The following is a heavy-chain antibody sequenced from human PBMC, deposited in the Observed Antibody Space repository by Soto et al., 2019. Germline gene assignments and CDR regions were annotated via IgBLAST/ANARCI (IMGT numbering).Heavy chain of an antibody. Sequence: QLQLQESGSGLVKPSQTLSLTCAVSGGSIISGGYSWSWIRQPPGQCLERIGYIYHSVSTYYNPSLKSRVTISVDRSKNQFSLKLSSVTAADTAVYYCASGNVVPLDYWGQGTLVTVSS. V-gene: IGHV4-30-2*01. CDR1: GGSIISGGYS. J-gene: IGHJ4*02. D-gene: IGHD2-21*01. CDR3: ASGNVVPLDY. CDR2: IYHSVST.